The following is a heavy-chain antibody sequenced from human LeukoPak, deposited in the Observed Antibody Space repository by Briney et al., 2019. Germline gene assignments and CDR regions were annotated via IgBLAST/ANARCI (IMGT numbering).Heavy chain of an antibody. CDR3: ARDPRRDGPRTYYYMDV. Sequence: SQTLSLTCTVSGGSISSGDYYWSWIRQPPGKGLEWIGHIYHSGITYYNPSLKSQVTFLVDTSKNQFSLKLSSVTAADTAVYYCARDPRRDGPRTYYYMDVWGKGTTVTVSS. CDR2: IYHSGIT. V-gene: IGHV4-30-4*08. CDR1: GGSISSGDYY. D-gene: IGHD5-24*01. J-gene: IGHJ6*03.